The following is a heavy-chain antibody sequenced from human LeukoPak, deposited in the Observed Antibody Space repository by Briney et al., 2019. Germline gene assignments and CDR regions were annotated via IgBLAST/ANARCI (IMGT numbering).Heavy chain of an antibody. D-gene: IGHD1-1*01. CDR2: IIPMFGTP. Sequence: SVKVSCKTSGDTFTTYAIIWVRQAPGQGLEWMGGIIPMFGTPNYAQKFQERVTITRDMSTSTAYMELSSLRSEDTAVYYCAAVEGSWNDGLRPGGYWGQGTLVTVSS. CDR3: AAVEGSWNDGLRPGGY. J-gene: IGHJ4*02. V-gene: IGHV1-69*05. CDR1: GDTFTTYA.